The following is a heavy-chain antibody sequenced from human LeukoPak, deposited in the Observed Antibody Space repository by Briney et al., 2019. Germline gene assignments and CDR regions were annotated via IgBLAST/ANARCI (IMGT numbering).Heavy chain of an antibody. D-gene: IGHD5-18*01. J-gene: IGHJ4*02. CDR1: GFTFSSYG. V-gene: IGHV3-30*02. CDR3: AGTAMAQGVSDY. CDR2: IRYDGSNK. Sequence: GGSLRLSCAASGFTFSSYGMHWVRQAPGKGLEWVAFIRYDGSNKYYADSVKGRFTVSRDNSKNTLYLQMNSLRAEDTAVYYCAGTAMAQGVSDYWGPGPLVTVSS.